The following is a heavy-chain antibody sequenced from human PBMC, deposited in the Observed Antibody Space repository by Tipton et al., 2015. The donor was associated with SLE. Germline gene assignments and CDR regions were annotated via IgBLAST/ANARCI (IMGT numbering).Heavy chain of an antibody. J-gene: IGHJ4*02. D-gene: IGHD1-26*01. Sequence: TLSLTCSVSGGSISRHYWNWIRQPPGKGLEWIGHMYYSGTSGTSNYNPSLKSRVTISVDTSKNQFSLKLNSVIAADTAMYYCARGDSGSDSGGVFDYWGQGTLVTVSS. CDR3: ARGDSGSDSGGVFDY. CDR2: MYYSGTSGTS. V-gene: IGHV4-59*11. CDR1: GGSISRHY.